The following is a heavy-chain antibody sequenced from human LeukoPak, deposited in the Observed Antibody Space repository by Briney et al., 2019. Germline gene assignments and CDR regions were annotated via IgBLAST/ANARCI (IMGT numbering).Heavy chain of an antibody. D-gene: IGHD3-9*01. CDR3: ARGVRYFDWYRMNWFDP. J-gene: IGHJ5*02. Sequence: SETLSLTCTVSGGSISSYYWSWIRQPSGKGLEWVGYIYYSGSTNYNPSLKSRVTISVDTSKNQFSLKLSSVTAADTAVYYCARGVRYFDWYRMNWFDPWGQGTLVTVSS. CDR2: IYYSGST. V-gene: IGHV4-59*12. CDR1: GGSISSYY.